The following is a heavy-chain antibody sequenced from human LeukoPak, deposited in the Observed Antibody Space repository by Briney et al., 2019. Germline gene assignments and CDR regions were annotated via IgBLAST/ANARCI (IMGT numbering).Heavy chain of an antibody. D-gene: IGHD6-13*01. J-gene: IGHJ4*02. Sequence: SETLSLTCTVSGASISTYYWGWIRQLPGKGLEWIGYIYNSGSTKYNPSLKSRVTISVDKSKNLFSLKMNSVTVTDTAVYYCARRIASAGTPIDHWGQGTLVTVSS. V-gene: IGHV4-4*09. CDR1: GASISTYY. CDR3: ARRIASAGTPIDH. CDR2: IYNSGST.